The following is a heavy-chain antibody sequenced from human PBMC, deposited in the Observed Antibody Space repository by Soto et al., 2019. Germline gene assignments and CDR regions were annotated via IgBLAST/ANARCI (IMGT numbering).Heavy chain of an antibody. Sequence: QLQLQESGSGLLKPSQTLSLTCAVSDESINSGAYSWGWIRQPPGKGLEWIAYFYGGGSAYYNPSAESRVTIPVDRSKNQFSLKLNSVTAADTAVYYSVRGGGNYHDDSGYYALPMDAFDIWGQGTMVTVS. CDR3: VRGGGNYHDDSGYYALPMDAFDI. CDR2: FYGGGSA. D-gene: IGHD3-22*01. V-gene: IGHV4-30-2*01. CDR1: DESINSGAYS. J-gene: IGHJ3*02.